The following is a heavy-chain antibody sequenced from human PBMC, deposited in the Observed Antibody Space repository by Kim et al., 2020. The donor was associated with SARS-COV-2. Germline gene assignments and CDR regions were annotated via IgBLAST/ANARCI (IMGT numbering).Heavy chain of an antibody. V-gene: IGHV1-46*01. CDR3: TKYSGRNPFDY. CDR1: GYTFTSYF. J-gene: IGHJ4*02. CDR2: INTSDGIT. Sequence: ASVKVSCKASGYTFTSYFMHWVRQAPGQGLEWMGIINTSDGITNYAQKFQGRVTMTRDTSTSTVYMELSSLRSEDTAVYYCTKYSGRNPFDYWGPGNPGHRLL. D-gene: IGHD1-26*01.